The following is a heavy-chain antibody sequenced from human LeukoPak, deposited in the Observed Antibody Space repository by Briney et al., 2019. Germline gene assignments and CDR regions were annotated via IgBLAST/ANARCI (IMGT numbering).Heavy chain of an antibody. Sequence: TGGSLRLSCAASGFTFDDYGMSWVRQAPGKGLEWVPGINWNGGSTGYADSVKGRFTISRDNAKNSLYLQMNSLRAEDTAVYYCAKNRSYFDYWGQGTLVTVSS. CDR1: GFTFDDYG. CDR3: AKNRSYFDY. J-gene: IGHJ4*02. D-gene: IGHD2/OR15-2a*01. CDR2: INWNGGST. V-gene: IGHV3-20*04.